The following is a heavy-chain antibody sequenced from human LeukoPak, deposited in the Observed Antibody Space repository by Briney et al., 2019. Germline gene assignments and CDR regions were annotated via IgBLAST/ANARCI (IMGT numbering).Heavy chain of an antibody. CDR3: ARGAVLDGSYYGGGFDY. CDR2: INPNGGST. V-gene: IGHV1-46*01. CDR1: VYTFTNYY. Sequence: ASVTVSCKASVYTFTNYYIHWVRQAPGQGLEWMGIINPNGGSTSYAQQLQGRVTMTSDTSTSTVYMELSSCRSEDTAVYYWARGAVLDGSYYGGGFDYWGQGTLVTVSS. J-gene: IGHJ4*02. D-gene: IGHD1-26*01.